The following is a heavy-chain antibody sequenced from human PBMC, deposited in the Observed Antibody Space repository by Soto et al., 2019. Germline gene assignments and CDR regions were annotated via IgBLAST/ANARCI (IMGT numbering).Heavy chain of an antibody. CDR2: IYYSGST. CDR3: ARVERGTATTVVDAFDI. CDR1: GGSISSGGYY. V-gene: IGHV4-31*03. D-gene: IGHD1-1*01. Sequence: SETLSLTCTVSGGSISSGGYYRSWIRQHPGKGLEWIGYIYYSGSTYYNTSLKSRVTISVDTSKNQFSLKMTSVTAADTALYYCARVERGTATTVVDAFDIWGPGTMVTVSS. J-gene: IGHJ3*02.